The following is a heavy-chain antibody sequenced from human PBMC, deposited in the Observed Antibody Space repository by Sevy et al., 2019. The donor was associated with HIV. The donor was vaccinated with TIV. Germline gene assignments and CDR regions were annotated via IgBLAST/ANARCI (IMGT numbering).Heavy chain of an antibody. J-gene: IGHJ4*02. CDR3: ARGGYYYDNAAYYALDS. V-gene: IGHV3-33*08. Sequence: GGSLRLSCAASSFTFSHAWMSWVRQAPGKGMEWVAIIWSDGAYQYHGDSVKGRFTISRDNSKNTLYLQKNNVRVEDTAVYYCARGGYYYDNAAYYALDSWGQGTLVTVSS. D-gene: IGHD3-22*01. CDR1: SFTFSHAW. CDR2: IWSDGAYQ.